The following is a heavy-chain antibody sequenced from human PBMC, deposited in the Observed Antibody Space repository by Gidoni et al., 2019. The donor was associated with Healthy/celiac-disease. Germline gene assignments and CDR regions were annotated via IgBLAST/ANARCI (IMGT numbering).Heavy chain of an antibody. V-gene: IGHV3-30-3*01. CDR2: ISDDGSNK. J-gene: IGHJ6*02. D-gene: IGHD6-13*01. CDR1: GFTFRSYA. Sequence: QLQLVESGGGVAQPGRPPRPPCAASGFTFRSYAMHWVRQAPGKRLEWVAVISDDGSNKYDADSVKGRFTISRDNSKNTLYLQMNSLRAEDTAVYYCARSLAAAGDYYYYGMDVWGQGTTVTVSS. CDR3: ARSLAAAGDYYYYGMDV.